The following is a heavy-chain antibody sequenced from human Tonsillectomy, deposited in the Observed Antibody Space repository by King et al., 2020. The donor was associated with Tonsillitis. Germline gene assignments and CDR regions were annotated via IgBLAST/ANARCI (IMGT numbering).Heavy chain of an antibody. Sequence: QLVQSGAEVKKPGSSVKVSCKASGGTFSSYAISWVRQAPGQGLEWMGRIIPILGIANYAQKFQGRVTITADKSTSTASMELSSLRAAATAVYYCAREGGDASSGYYGYWGQGTLVTVSS. CDR2: IIPILGIA. J-gene: IGHJ4*02. V-gene: IGHV1-69*09. D-gene: IGHD3-22*01. CDR3: AREGGDASSGYYGY. CDR1: GGTFSSYA.